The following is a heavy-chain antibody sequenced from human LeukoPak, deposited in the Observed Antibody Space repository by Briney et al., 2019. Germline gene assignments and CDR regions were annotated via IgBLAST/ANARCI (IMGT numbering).Heavy chain of an antibody. V-gene: IGHV3-30*18. D-gene: IGHD6-19*01. CDR1: GFTFSRYG. CDR2: ISYDGSNK. J-gene: IGHJ4*02. CDR3: AKEGGSGWSYDY. Sequence: GGSLRLSCAASGFTFSRYGMHWVRQAPGKGLEWVAVISYDGSNKYYADSVKGRFTISRDNSKNTLYLQMNSLRAEDTAVYYCAKEGGSGWSYDYWGQGTLVTVSS.